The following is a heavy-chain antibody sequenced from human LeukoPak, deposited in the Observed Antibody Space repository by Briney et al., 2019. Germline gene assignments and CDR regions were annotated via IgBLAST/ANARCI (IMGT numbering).Heavy chain of an antibody. D-gene: IGHD4-17*01. CDR2: IWYDRTNK. V-gene: IGHV3-33*01. CDR3: ARDRLTTVTTFHFDY. Sequence: GGSLRLSCAASGFTFSTYAMHWVRQAPGKGLEWVAVIWYDRTNKYYADSVKGRFTIPRDNSKNTLYLRMSSLRAEDTAVYYCARDRLTTVTTFHFDYWGQGTLVTVSS. J-gene: IGHJ4*02. CDR1: GFTFSTYA.